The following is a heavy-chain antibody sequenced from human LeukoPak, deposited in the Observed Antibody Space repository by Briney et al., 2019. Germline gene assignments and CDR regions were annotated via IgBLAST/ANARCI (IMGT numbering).Heavy chain of an antibody. V-gene: IGHV7-4-1*02. CDR1: GYTSTNYA. J-gene: IGHJ6*03. Sequence: ASVKVSCKASGYTSTNYAMNWVRQAPGQGLEWMGWINTNTGNPTYAQGFTGRFVFSLDTSVSTAYLQISSLKAEDTAVYYCARTYVWYYYYFYMDVWGKGTTVTVSS. CDR2: INTNTGNP. D-gene: IGHD2-8*01. CDR3: ARTYVWYYYYFYMDV.